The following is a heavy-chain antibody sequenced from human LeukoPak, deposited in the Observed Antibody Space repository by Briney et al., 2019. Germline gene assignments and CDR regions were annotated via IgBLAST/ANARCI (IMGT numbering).Heavy chain of an antibody. CDR1: GFTFTGYY. J-gene: IGHJ5*02. V-gene: IGHV1-2*02. Sequence: ASLKVSCKTSGFTFTGYYMHWVRQAPGQGLEWMGWINPNSGATDYAQKFQGRVTMTRDTSITTSYMDLSRLTSDDTAVYFCVRENIVATRWFDPWGQGTLVTVSS. D-gene: IGHD5-12*01. CDR3: VRENIVATRWFDP. CDR2: INPNSGAT.